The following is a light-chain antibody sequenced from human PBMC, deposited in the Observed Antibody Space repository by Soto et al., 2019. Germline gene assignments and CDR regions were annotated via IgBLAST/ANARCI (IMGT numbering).Light chain of an antibody. J-gene: IGLJ1*01. CDR3: QSYDTTLSARYV. CDR1: SSNIGANYD. CDR2: GNN. V-gene: IGLV1-40*01. Sequence: QSVLPQPPSVSGTPGQRVTISCTGSSSNIGANYDVHWYQQRPGTAPKLLIFGNNNRPSGVPDRFSGSKSGTSASLDITGLRAEDEGDYYCQSYDTTLSARYVFGTGTKLTVL.